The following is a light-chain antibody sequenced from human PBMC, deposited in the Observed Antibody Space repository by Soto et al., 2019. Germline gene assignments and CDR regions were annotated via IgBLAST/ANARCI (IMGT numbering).Light chain of an antibody. CDR2: GAS. CDR1: QNVGTN. Sequence: EIVMTQSPDTLSVSPWERVTLSFMASQNVGTNLAWYQQKPGQAPRLLIYGASTRATGFPARFSGSGSGTDFTLTISSLEPEDFAVYYCQQRSNWPTTFGQGTRLEIK. CDR3: QQRSNWPTT. V-gene: IGKV3-11*01. J-gene: IGKJ5*01.